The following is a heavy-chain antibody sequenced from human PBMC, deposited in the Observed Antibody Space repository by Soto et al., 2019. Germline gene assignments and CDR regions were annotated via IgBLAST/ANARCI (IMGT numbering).Heavy chain of an antibody. J-gene: IGHJ4*02. D-gene: IGHD3-10*01. V-gene: IGHV3-72*01. CDR3: TVWGSGNDFGAA. CDR1: GFTFSDHY. CDR2: SKNKADSYTT. Sequence: EVQLVESGGGLVQPGGSLRLSCAASGFTFSDHYMDWVRQGPGKGLEWVGRSKNKADSYTTEYAASVKGRFTISRDGSKNSLFLQMNSLKTEDTAVYYCTVWGSGNDFGAAWGQGILVTVSS.